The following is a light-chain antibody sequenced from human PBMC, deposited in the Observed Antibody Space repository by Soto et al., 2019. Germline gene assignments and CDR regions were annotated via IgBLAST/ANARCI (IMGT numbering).Light chain of an antibody. CDR3: QQYSNSLYT. CDR2: AAS. Sequence: EIVLTQFPGTLSLSPGDRATLSCRASQSVGSSYLAWYQHKPGQAPRLLIYAASSRATGIPDRFSGSGSVTDFTLTINTLEPEDFAVYYCQQYSNSLYTFGQGTKLEIK. V-gene: IGKV3-20*01. CDR1: QSVGSSY. J-gene: IGKJ2*01.